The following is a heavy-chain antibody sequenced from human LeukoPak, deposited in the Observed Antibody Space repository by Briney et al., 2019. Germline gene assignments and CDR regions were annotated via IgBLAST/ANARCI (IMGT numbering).Heavy chain of an antibody. CDR2: IIPILRSA. CDR3: ARARTSIRFTDSFDI. D-gene: IGHD2-21*01. J-gene: IGHJ3*02. Sequence: SVKVSCKASGGTFSSYAISWVRQAPGQGLEWLGGIIPILRSASYAQKFRGRLRMTSDESTTTAYMELSSLSSDDTAMYFCARARTSIRFTDSFDIWSQGTLVTVSS. V-gene: IGHV1-69*01. CDR1: GGTFSSYA.